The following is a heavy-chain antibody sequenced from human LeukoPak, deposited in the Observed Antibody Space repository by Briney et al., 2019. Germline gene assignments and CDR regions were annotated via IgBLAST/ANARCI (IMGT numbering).Heavy chain of an antibody. CDR3: AKSSPPPLRY. V-gene: IGHV3-21*04. CDR1: GFTFSSYS. CDR2: ISTSSSYI. J-gene: IGHJ4*02. Sequence: PGGSLRLSCAASGFTFSSYSMNWVRQAPGKGLEWVSFISTSSSYIYYADSLKGRFTISRDNSKNTLYLQMNSLRAEDTAVYYCAKSSPPPLRYWGQGTLVTVSS.